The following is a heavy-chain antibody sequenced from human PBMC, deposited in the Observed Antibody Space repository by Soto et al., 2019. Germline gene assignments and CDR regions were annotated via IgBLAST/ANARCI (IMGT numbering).Heavy chain of an antibody. J-gene: IGHJ3*02. Sequence: ASVKVSCKASGYTFTSYGISWVRQAPGQGLEWMGWISAYNGNTNYAQKLQGRVTMTTDTSTSTAYMELRSLRSDDTAVYYCARVSRVGYYYDSSGRDAFDIWGQGTMVTVS. CDR2: ISAYNGNT. V-gene: IGHV1-18*04. CDR1: GYTFTSYG. D-gene: IGHD3-22*01. CDR3: ARVSRVGYYYDSSGRDAFDI.